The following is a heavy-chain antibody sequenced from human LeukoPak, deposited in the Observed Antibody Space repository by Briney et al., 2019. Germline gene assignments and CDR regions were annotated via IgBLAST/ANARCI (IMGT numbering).Heavy chain of an antibody. CDR1: GFTFSNYE. CDR2: ISNSGSNI. CDR3: ARDPAYGALGY. D-gene: IGHD4-17*01. Sequence: GGSLRLSCAASGFTFSNYEMNWVRQAPGKGLEWLSYISNSGSNIYYADSVKGRFTISRDNAKNSLYLQMTGLRAEDTAVYYCARDPAYGALGYWGQGTLVTVSS. J-gene: IGHJ4*02. V-gene: IGHV3-48*03.